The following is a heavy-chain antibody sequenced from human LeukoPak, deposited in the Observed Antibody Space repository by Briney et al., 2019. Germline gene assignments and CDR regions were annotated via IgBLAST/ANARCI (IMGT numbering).Heavy chain of an antibody. Sequence: TSNYMTWVRQAPGKGLEWVSVIYNGGTTYYADSVKGRFTISRDNSKSTLFVYLRMNSLRTDDTALYYCAGGGEAARSLAYWGQGALVTVXS. V-gene: IGHV3-66*02. CDR2: IYNGGTT. D-gene: IGHD6-6*01. CDR3: AGGGEAARSLAY. CDR1: TSNY. J-gene: IGHJ4*02.